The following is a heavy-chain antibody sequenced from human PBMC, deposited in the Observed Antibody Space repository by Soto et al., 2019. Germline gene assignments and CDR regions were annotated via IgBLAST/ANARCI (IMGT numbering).Heavy chain of an antibody. CDR2: ISYGGTQK. CDR3: AKEGDLEYFEQ. CDR1: GFTFSTFG. V-gene: IGHV3-30*18. Sequence: QVQLVESGGGVVQPGRSLRLSCAASGFTFSTFGIHWVRQAPGKGLEWVAVISYGGTQKDYADSVKGRFIISRDNSKNTVYLQMDSLRPEDTAVYYCAKEGDLEYFEQWGQGTLVTVSS. J-gene: IGHJ4*02. D-gene: IGHD3-3*01.